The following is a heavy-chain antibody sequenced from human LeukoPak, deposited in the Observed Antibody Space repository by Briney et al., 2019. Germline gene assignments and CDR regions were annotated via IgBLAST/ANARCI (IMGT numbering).Heavy chain of an antibody. V-gene: IGHV3-30-3*01. CDR1: GFTFSSYA. CDR2: ISYDGSNK. J-gene: IGHJ4*02. CDR3: AKDRGDGYTFDY. D-gene: IGHD5-24*01. Sequence: GGSLRLSCAASGFTFSSYAMHWVRQAPGKGLEWVAVISYDGSNKYYADSVKGRFTISRDNSKNTLYLQMNSLRAEDTAVYYCAKDRGDGYTFDYWGQGTLVTVSS.